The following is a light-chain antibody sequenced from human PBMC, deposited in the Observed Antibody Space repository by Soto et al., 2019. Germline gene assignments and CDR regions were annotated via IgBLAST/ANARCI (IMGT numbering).Light chain of an antibody. V-gene: IGKV3-20*01. CDR2: SAS. CDR3: QQNDSLPIT. J-gene: IGKJ5*01. CDR1: QGLSGAY. Sequence: EIVLTQSPGTLSLSPGERATLSCGASQGLSGAYLAWFHQKPGKAPRLLIYSASNRAAGIPERFSGSGSGTDFTLTISRLEPEDFAVYYCQQNDSLPITFGQGTRLEIK.